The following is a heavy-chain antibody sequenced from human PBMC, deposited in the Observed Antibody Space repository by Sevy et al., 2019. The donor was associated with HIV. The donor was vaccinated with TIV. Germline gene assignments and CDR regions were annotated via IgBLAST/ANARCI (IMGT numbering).Heavy chain of an antibody. J-gene: IGHJ3*02. V-gene: IGHV3-53*01. CDR3: ATHASDYDSTGYLERDAFDI. D-gene: IGHD3-22*01. CDR1: GFTVSSNY. Sequence: GGSLRLSCAASGFTVSSNYMSWVRQAPGKGLEWVSVIYAGGSTYYADSVKGRFASYRDNSKNTLYLKLNGLTAEDTAVYYCATHASDYDSTGYLERDAFDIWGQGTMVTVSS. CDR2: IYAGGST.